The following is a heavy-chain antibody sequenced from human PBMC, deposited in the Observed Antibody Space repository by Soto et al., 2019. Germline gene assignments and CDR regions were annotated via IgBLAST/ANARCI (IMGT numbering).Heavy chain of an antibody. CDR2: IYYSGST. CDR1: GGSISSSSYY. Sequence: QLQLQESGPGLVKPSETLSLTCTVSGGSISSSSYYWGWIRQPPGKGLEWIGSIYYSGSTYYNPSLKSRVTISVDTSKNQFSLKLSSVTAADTAVYYCARSNEEVGATTRDYWGQGTLVTVSS. D-gene: IGHD1-26*01. CDR3: ARSNEEVGATTRDY. J-gene: IGHJ4*02. V-gene: IGHV4-39*01.